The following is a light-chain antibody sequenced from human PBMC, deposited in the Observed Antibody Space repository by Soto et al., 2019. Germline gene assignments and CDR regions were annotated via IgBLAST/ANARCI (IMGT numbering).Light chain of an antibody. CDR1: SSDVGGYDF. Sequence: QSALTQPRSVSGSPGQSVTISCTGTSSDVGGYDFVSWYQQHPGKAPKLMISDVSKRPSGVPDRFSGSKSGNTASLTISGLQAEDEADYYCCSYAGSNTFIFGGGTKLTVL. V-gene: IGLV2-11*01. CDR2: DVS. CDR3: CSYAGSNTFI. J-gene: IGLJ2*01.